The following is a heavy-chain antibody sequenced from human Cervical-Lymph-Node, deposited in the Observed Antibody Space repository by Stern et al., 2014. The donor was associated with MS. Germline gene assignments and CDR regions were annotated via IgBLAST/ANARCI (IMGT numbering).Heavy chain of an antibody. Sequence: EVQLVESGGGLVKPGGSLRLSCAASGFTFSSYSMHWVRQAPGKGLEWVSSISSSSSYIYYADSVKGRFTISRDNAKNSLYLQMNSLRAEDTAVYYCARDNGLYYYGSGSYHFDYWGQGTLVTVSS. D-gene: IGHD3-10*01. CDR1: GFTFSSYS. CDR2: ISSSSSYI. V-gene: IGHV3-21*01. J-gene: IGHJ4*02. CDR3: ARDNGLYYYGSGSYHFDY.